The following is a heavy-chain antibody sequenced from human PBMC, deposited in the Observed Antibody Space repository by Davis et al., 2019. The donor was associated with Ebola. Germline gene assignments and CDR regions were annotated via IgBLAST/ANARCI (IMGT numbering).Heavy chain of an antibody. V-gene: IGHV1-69*13. CDR3: ARDAEAITFGGVIALDY. CDR1: GGTFSSYA. Sequence: SVKVSCKASGGTFSSYAISWVRQAPGQGLEWMGGIIPIFGTANYAQKFQGRVTITADESTSTAYMELSSLRSEDTAVYYCARDAEAITFGGVIALDYWGQGTLVTVSS. CDR2: IIPIFGTA. J-gene: IGHJ4*02. D-gene: IGHD3-16*02.